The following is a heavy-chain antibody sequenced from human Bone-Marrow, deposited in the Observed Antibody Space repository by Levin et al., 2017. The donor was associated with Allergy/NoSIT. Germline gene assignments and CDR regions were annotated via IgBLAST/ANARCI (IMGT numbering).Heavy chain of an antibody. J-gene: IGHJ6*02. CDR3: ARDSGWYRIDDYYYGMDG. D-gene: IGHD6-19*01. CDR2: ISGSGGST. V-gene: IGHV3-23*01. CDR1: GFTFSSYA. Sequence: GGSLRLSCAASGFTFSSYAMSWVRQAPGKGLEWVSAISGSGGSTYYADSVKGRFTISRDNSKNTLYLQMNSLRAEDTAVYYCARDSGWYRIDDYYYGMDGWGQGTTVTVSS.